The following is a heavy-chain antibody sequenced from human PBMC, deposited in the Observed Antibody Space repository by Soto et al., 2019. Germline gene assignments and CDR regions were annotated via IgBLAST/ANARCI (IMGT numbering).Heavy chain of an antibody. D-gene: IGHD2-21*02. CDR3: AKEAAGVGGDPYFDY. Sequence: GGSLRLSCAASGFTFSSYAMNWVRQAPGKGLEWVSVISGSGSSTYYADSVKGRFTISRDNSKNTLYLQMNSLRAEDTAVYYCAKEAAGVGGDPYFDYWGQGTLVTVSS. J-gene: IGHJ4*02. CDR1: GFTFSSYA. V-gene: IGHV3-23*01. CDR2: ISGSGSST.